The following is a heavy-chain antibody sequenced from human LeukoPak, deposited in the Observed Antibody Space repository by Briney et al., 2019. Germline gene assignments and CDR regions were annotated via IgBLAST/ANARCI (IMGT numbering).Heavy chain of an antibody. Sequence: AGGSLRLSCAASGFTFSSYGMSWVRQAPGKGLEWVSYISSSGSTIYYADSVKGRFTISRDNAKNSLYLQMNSLRAEDTAVYYCARDNYYGSGSYWAAADAFDIWGQGTMVTVSS. D-gene: IGHD3-10*01. V-gene: IGHV3-48*04. CDR2: ISSSGSTI. CDR3: ARDNYYGSGSYWAAADAFDI. CDR1: GFTFSSYG. J-gene: IGHJ3*02.